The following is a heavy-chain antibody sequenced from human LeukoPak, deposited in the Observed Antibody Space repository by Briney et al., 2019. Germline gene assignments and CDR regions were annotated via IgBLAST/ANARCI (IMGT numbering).Heavy chain of an antibody. CDR2: ISGSSNYI. J-gene: IGHJ4*02. D-gene: IGHD6-19*01. CDR3: ASLRHCFSGTCHSRLDY. CDR1: GFAFTTHS. Sequence: GGSLRLSCAASGFAFTTHSMYWVRQAPGKGLEWVSSISGSSNYIYYADSVKGRFTISRDNGKNSLYLQMNSLRAEDTAVYFCASLRHCFSGTCHSRLDYWGLGSLVTVSS. V-gene: IGHV3-21*01.